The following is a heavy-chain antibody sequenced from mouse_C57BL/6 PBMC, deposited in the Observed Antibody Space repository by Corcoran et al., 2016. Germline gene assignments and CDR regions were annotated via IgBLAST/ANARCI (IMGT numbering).Heavy chain of an antibody. CDR2: INTYSGVP. CDR1: GYTFTEYP. Sequence: QIQLVQSGPELKKPGETVKISCKASGYTFTEYPMHWVKQAPGKGLKWMGWINTYSGVPTYADDFKGRFAFSLETSASTAYLQINNLTNEDTATYFCVRSSSGYLAWFAYWGQGTLVTVSA. J-gene: IGHJ3*01. V-gene: IGHV9-2*01. CDR3: VRSSSGYLAWFAY. D-gene: IGHD3-2*02.